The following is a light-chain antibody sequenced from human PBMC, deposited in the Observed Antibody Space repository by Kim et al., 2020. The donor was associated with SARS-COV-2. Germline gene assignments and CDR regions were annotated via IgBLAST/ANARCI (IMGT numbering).Light chain of an antibody. CDR2: DVS. CDR1: SSDIGDYNY. V-gene: IGLV2-14*03. J-gene: IGLJ2*01. Sequence: QSALTQPASVSGSPGQSITISCTGTSSDIGDYNYVSWYQQHPGKAPKLMIYDVSNRPSGVSNRFSGSKSGNTASLTISGLQAEDEADYSCSSYTSSSTLVFGGGTQLTVL. CDR3: SSYTSSSTLV.